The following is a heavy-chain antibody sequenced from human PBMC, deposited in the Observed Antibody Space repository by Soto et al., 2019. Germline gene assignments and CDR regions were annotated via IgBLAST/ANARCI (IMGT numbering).Heavy chain of an antibody. CDR2: IWYDGSNK. V-gene: IGHV3-33*01. D-gene: IGHD2-15*01. CDR1: GFTFSSYG. J-gene: IGHJ4*02. CDR3: ARDGYCSGGSCYSVPFFDY. Sequence: QVQLVESGGGVVQPGRSLRLSCAASGFTFSSYGMHWVRQAPGKGLEWVAVIWYDGSNKYYADSVKGRFTISRDNSKNTLYLQMNILRAEDTAVYYCARDGYCSGGSCYSVPFFDYWGQGTLVTVSS.